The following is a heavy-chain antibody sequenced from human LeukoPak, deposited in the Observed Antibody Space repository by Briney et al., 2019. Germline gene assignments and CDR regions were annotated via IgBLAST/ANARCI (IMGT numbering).Heavy chain of an antibody. J-gene: IGHJ4*02. CDR2: ISYDGSNK. D-gene: IGHD3-22*01. Sequence: PGGPLRLSCAASGFTFSSYAMHWVRQAPGKGLEWVAVISYDGSNKYYADSVKGRFTISRDNSKNTLYLQMNSLRAEDTAVYYCARRPTKYYYDSSGYSLGYWGQGTLVTVSS. V-gene: IGHV3-30-3*01. CDR1: GFTFSSYA. CDR3: ARRPTKYYYDSSGYSLGY.